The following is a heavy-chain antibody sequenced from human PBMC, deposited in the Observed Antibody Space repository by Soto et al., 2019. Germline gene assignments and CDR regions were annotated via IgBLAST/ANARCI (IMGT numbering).Heavy chain of an antibody. Sequence: ASVKVSCKASGYTFTSYGISWVRQAPGQGLEWMGWISAYNGNTNYAQKLQGRVTMTTDTSTSTAYMELRSLRSDDTAVYYCARDRARRITIFGVVPAAFDIWGQGTMVTVSS. D-gene: IGHD3-3*01. CDR3: ARDRARRITIFGVVPAAFDI. V-gene: IGHV1-18*01. CDR1: GYTFTSYG. CDR2: ISAYNGNT. J-gene: IGHJ3*02.